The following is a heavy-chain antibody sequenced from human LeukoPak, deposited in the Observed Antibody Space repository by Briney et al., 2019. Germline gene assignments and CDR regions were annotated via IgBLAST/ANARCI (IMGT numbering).Heavy chain of an antibody. CDR1: GYSFTSYW. CDR2: MYPGDSAT. J-gene: IGHJ3*02. D-gene: IGHD1-14*01. V-gene: IGHV5-51*01. Sequence: GESLKISCEGSGYSFTSYWIGRVRQMPGKGLEWMGMMYPGDSATRYSPSFQGQVTISADKSVSTAYLQWSSLKASDTAMYYCARPQPGAFDIWGQGTMVTVSS. CDR3: ARPQPGAFDI.